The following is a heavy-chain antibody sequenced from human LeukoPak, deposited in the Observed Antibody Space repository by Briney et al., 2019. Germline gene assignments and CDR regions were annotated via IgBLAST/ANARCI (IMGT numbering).Heavy chain of an antibody. CDR1: GFTITNSW. Sequence: GGSLRLSSAASGFTITNSWMHWVRQAPGKGRVWVSRISSGGSSLDYEDSVKGRFTISRDIAKNTLYLQMSSLRPEDTAVYYCAREADNGDYPMNSWGHGTLVSVSS. CDR3: AREADNGDYPMNS. V-gene: IGHV3-74*01. CDR2: ISSGGSSL. D-gene: IGHD4-17*01. J-gene: IGHJ5*01.